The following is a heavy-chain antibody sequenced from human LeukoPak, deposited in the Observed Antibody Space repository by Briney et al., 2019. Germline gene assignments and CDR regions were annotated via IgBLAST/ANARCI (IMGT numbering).Heavy chain of an antibody. V-gene: IGHV4-59*01. CDR1: GGSISSYY. J-gene: IGHJ6*03. D-gene: IGHD3-3*01. CDR3: ARGYHDFWSGYFSHYYYYMDV. CDR2: IYYSGST. Sequence: SETLSLTCTVSGGSISSYYWSWIRQPPGKGLEWIGYIYYSGSTNYNPSLKSRVTISVDTSKNQFSLKLSSVTAADTAVYYCARGYHDFWSGYFSHYYYYMDVWGKGTTVTVSS.